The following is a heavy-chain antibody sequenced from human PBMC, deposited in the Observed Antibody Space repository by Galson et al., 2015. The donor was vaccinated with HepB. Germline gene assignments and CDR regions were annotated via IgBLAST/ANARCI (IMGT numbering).Heavy chain of an antibody. Sequence: SLRLSCAASGFTFSSYAMHWVRQAPGKGLEWVAVISYDGSYKYYTNSEKGRFTISRDNSKLTLFLQMTRLRADDTAVYYCASARGRRFGDSTDFWGQGTRVTVSS. J-gene: IGHJ4*02. V-gene: IGHV3-30*10. CDR1: GFTFSSYA. CDR3: ASARGRRFGDSTDF. D-gene: IGHD2-21*01. CDR2: ISYDGSYK.